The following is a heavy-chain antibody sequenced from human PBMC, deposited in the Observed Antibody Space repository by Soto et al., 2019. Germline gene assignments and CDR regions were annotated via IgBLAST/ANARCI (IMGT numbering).Heavy chain of an antibody. CDR1: GFTFSNCA. D-gene: IGHD3-10*01. CDR2: ISGSGGST. CDR3: AKMSLWFGGLFPYYFDY. Sequence: EVQLLESGGGLVQPGGSLRLSCTASGFTFSNCAMNWVRQAPGKGLEWVSAISGSGGSTYYADSVKGRFTISRDNSKNAVSLQMNGLTAEDTAVYFCAKMSLWFGGLFPYYFDYWGQGTLVTVSS. J-gene: IGHJ4*02. V-gene: IGHV3-23*01.